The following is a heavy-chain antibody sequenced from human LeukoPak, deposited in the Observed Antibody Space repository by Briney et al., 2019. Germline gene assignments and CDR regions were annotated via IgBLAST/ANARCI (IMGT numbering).Heavy chain of an antibody. D-gene: IGHD3-22*01. V-gene: IGHV3-23*01. CDR2: ISDSGGST. CDR3: AKDPTHYRVWDNYESIGLSY. CDR1: GGSFSGYY. Sequence: PSETLSLTCAVYGGSFSGYYWSWIRQPPGKGLEWVSSISDSGGSTYYADSVKGRFTISRDNSKNTLNLQMNSLRAEDTAVYYYAKDPTHYRVWDNYESIGLSYWGQGTLVTVSS. J-gene: IGHJ4*02.